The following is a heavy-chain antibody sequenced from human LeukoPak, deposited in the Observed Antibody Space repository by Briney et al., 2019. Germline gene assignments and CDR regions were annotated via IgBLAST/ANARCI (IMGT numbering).Heavy chain of an antibody. V-gene: IGHV4-34*01. CDR1: GGSFSGYY. CDR2: INHSGST. D-gene: IGHD3-3*01. J-gene: IGHJ3*02. Sequence: MPSETLSLTCAVYGGSFSGYYWSWIRQPPGKGLEWIGEINHSGSTNYNPSLKSRVTISVDTSKNQFSLKLSSVTAADTAVYYCARSRHVLRFLLGAFDIWGQGTMVTVSS. CDR3: ARSRHVLRFLLGAFDI.